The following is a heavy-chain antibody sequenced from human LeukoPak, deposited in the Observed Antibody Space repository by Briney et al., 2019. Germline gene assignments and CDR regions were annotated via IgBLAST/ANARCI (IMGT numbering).Heavy chain of an antibody. Sequence: SETLSLTCTVSGCSISSYYCSWIRQPAGKGLEWIGRIYTSGSTNYNPSLKSRVTMSVDTSKNQFSLKLTSVTAADTAVYYCARDYYDSSGHLWWFDPWGQGTLVTVSS. CDR1: GCSISSYY. V-gene: IGHV4-4*07. J-gene: IGHJ5*02. CDR3: ARDYYDSSGHLWWFDP. D-gene: IGHD3-22*01. CDR2: IYTSGST.